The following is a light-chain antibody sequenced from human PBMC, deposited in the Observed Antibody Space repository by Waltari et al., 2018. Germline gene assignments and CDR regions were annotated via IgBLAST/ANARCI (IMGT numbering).Light chain of an antibody. CDR3: CSYAGNCTVV. J-gene: IGLJ2*01. CDR1: SSDVGSYAL. V-gene: IGLV2-23*02. Sequence: QSALTQPASVSGSPGQSITISCTGTSSDVGSYALGSWYPQHPGKAPKLMIYEVNQRPSGVSHRFSGSRSGNTASRTISGLQAEDEADYHCCSYAGNCTVVFGGGTKLTVL. CDR2: EVN.